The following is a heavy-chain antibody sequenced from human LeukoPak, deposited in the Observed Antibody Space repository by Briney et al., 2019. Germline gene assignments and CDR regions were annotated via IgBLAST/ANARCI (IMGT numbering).Heavy chain of an antibody. CDR1: GYTLTELS. CDR2: FDPEDGET. Sequence: ASVKVSCKVSGYTLTELSMHWVRQAPGKGLEWMGGFDPEDGETIYAQKFQGRVTMTEDTSTDTAYMELSSLRSEDTAVYYCATDQLRSGHFDYWGQGTLVTVSS. J-gene: IGHJ4*02. D-gene: IGHD3-22*01. CDR3: ATDQLRSGHFDY. V-gene: IGHV1-24*01.